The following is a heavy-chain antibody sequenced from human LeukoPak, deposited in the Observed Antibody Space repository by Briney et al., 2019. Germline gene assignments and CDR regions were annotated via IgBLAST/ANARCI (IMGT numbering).Heavy chain of an antibody. CDR1: GFIVSSDY. Sequence: GGSLRLSCAASGFIVSSDYMSWVRQAPGKGLEWVSVIYSGGSTYYADSVKGRFTISRDISKNTLYLQMNSLRAEDTAVYYCAKDGATPSLVGGVVVPAAMNYYYYYMDVWGKGTTVTVSS. J-gene: IGHJ6*03. CDR2: IYSGGST. CDR3: AKDGATPSLVGGVVVPAAMNYYYYYMDV. D-gene: IGHD2-2*01. V-gene: IGHV3-53*05.